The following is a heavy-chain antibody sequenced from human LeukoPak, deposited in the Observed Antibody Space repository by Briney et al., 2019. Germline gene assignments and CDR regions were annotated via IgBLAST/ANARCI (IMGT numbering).Heavy chain of an antibody. CDR2: IYHSGST. CDR1: GGSNSSSNW. V-gene: IGHV4-4*02. J-gene: IGHJ3*02. CDR3: ARDLFGYYGSETSGGWIAFDI. Sequence: SGTLSLTCDVSGGSNSSSNWWSWVRQPPGKGLEWSGEIYHSGSTNYNPSLKSRVTTSVDKSKNQFSLKLSSVTAADTAVYYCARDLFGYYGSETSGGWIAFDIWGQGTMVTVSS. D-gene: IGHD3-10*01.